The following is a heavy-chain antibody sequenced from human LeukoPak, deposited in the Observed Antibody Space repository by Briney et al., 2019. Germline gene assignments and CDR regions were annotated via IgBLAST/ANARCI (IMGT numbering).Heavy chain of an antibody. CDR1: GFTFSSYG. CDR3: ARDSGWGNDY. J-gene: IGHJ4*02. CDR2: IKQDGSEK. V-gene: IGHV3-7*01. Sequence: PGGSLRLSCAASGFTFSSYGMHWVRQAPGKGLEWVANIKQDGSEKYYVDSVKGRFTISRDNAKNSVYLQMNSLRAEDTAVYYCARDSGWGNDYWGQGTLVTVSS. D-gene: IGHD6-19*01.